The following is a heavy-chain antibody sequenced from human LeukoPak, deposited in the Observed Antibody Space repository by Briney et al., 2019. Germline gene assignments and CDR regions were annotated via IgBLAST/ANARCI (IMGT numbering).Heavy chain of an antibody. V-gene: IGHV1-46*01. D-gene: IGHD3/OR15-3a*01. CDR1: GYTFTGYW. J-gene: IGHJ5*02. CDR3: ARDDFNWFDP. Sequence: ASVKVSCKAFGYTFTGYWMHWVRQAPGQGPEWMGVISPSGGSTIYAQKFKGRVTLTRDMSTSTDYLELSSLRSEDTAVYYCARDDFNWFDPWGQGTLVTVSS. CDR2: ISPSGGST.